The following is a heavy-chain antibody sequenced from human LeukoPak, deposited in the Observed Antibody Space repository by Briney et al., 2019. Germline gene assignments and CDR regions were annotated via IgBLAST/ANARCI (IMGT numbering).Heavy chain of an antibody. CDR1: GFTFSSYT. CDR2: ISSSSSYI. D-gene: IGHD3-9*01. Sequence: GGSLRLSCAASGFTFSSYTMNWVRQAPGKGLEWVSSISSSSSYIYYADSVKGRFTISRDNAKNSLYLLMNSLRAEDTAVYYCARDTYDILTGYYKWAFDIWGQGTMVTVSS. J-gene: IGHJ3*02. CDR3: ARDTYDILTGYYKWAFDI. V-gene: IGHV3-21*06.